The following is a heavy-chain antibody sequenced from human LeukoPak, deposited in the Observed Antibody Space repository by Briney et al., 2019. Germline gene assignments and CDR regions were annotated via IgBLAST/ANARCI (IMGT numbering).Heavy chain of an antibody. Sequence: PSETLSLTCAVYGGSFSGYYWSWIRQPPGKGLEWIGEINHSGSTNYNPSLKSRVTISVDTSKNQFSLKLSSVTAADTAVYYCARPPGGSSSAGGFDYWGQGTLVTVSS. D-gene: IGHD6-6*01. CDR1: GGSFSGYY. J-gene: IGHJ4*02. CDR3: ARPPGGSSSAGGFDY. CDR2: INHSGST. V-gene: IGHV4-34*01.